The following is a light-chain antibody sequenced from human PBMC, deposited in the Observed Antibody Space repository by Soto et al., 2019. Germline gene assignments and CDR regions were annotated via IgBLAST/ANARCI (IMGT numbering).Light chain of an antibody. CDR2: EDN. J-gene: IGLJ3*02. CDR1: SGSIASNY. CDR3: HSYESNNVV. V-gene: IGLV6-57*03. Sequence: NFMLTQPHSVSESPGKTVIISCTRSSGSIASNYVQWYQQRPGSAPTIVIYEDNQRPSGVPDRFSGSVDSSSNSASLTISGLKTEDEADYYRHSYESNNVVFGGGTQLTVL.